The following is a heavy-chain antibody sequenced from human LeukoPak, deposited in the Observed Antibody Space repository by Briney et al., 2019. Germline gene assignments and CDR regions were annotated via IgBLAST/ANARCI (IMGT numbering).Heavy chain of an antibody. CDR3: ARLEAGPGISYYYGMDV. CDR1: GYXFTNYW. V-gene: IGHV5-51*01. D-gene: IGHD6-19*01. J-gene: IGHJ6*02. CDR2: IYPGDSDT. Sequence: GESLEISCNGSGYXFTNYWIGWVRQMPGKGLEWMGIIYPGDSDTKYTPSFQGQVTFSIDKSTSSAYLRWSSLKASDTAIYYCARLEAGPGISYYYGMDVWGQGTTVTVSS.